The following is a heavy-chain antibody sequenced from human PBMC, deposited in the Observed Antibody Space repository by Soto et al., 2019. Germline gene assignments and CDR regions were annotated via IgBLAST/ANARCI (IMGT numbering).Heavy chain of an antibody. CDR3: ARLGYSNYFDY. V-gene: IGHV5-51*01. CDR1: GNRFASCW. CDR2: IYPGDSDT. D-gene: IGHD5-18*01. J-gene: IGHJ4*02. Sequence: ESLKASRHPSGNRFASCWIDLVPQMPGKGLEWMGIIYPGDSDTRYSPSFQSQATISADKSISTAYLQWSSLKASDTAMYYCARLGYSNYFDYWGEGTLVT.